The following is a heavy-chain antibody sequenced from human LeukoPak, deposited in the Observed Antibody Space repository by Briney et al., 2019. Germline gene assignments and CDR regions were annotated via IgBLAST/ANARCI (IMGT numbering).Heavy chain of an antibody. CDR1: GFTFSSYW. V-gene: IGHV3-30-3*01. D-gene: IGHD3-10*01. Sequence: GGSLRLSCAASGFTFSSYWMHWVRQAPGKGLEWVAVISSDGSKKYYADAVKGRFTLSRDNSRNTLYLQMDSLSSDNASVYYCARYGSGSPNCFDYWGQGALVTVSS. J-gene: IGHJ4*02. CDR3: ARYGSGSPNCFDY. CDR2: ISSDGSKK.